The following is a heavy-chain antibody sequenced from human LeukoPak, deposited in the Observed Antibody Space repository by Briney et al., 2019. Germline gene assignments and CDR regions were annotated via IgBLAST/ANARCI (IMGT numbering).Heavy chain of an antibody. Sequence: GGSLRLSCAASGFTFSDYYMSWIRQAPGKGLEWVSYISSSGNTIYYADSVKGRFTISRDNAKNSLYLQMNSLRAEDTAVYYCARTSYSSGWYFDYWGQGTLVTVSS. CDR2: ISSSGNTI. D-gene: IGHD6-19*01. V-gene: IGHV3-11*01. CDR3: ARTSYSSGWYFDY. CDR1: GFTFSDYY. J-gene: IGHJ4*02.